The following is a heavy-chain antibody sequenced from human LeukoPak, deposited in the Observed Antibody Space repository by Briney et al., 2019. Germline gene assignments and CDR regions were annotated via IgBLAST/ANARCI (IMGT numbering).Heavy chain of an antibody. D-gene: IGHD6-13*01. CDR3: ARDPGIAAAGTQRKYYYYYGMDV. CDR2: ISYDGSNK. CDR1: GFAFSSYA. V-gene: IGHV3-30-3*01. Sequence: GGSLRLSCAASGFAFSSYAMHWVRQAPGKGLKWVAVISYDGSNKYYADSVKGRFTISRDNSKNTLYLQMNSLRAEDTAVYYCARDPGIAAAGTQRKYYYYYGMDVWGQGTTVTVSS. J-gene: IGHJ6*02.